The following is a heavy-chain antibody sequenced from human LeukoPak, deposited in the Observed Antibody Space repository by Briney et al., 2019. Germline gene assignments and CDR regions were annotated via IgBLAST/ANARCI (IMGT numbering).Heavy chain of an antibody. CDR1: GYTFTSYG. D-gene: IGHD1-26*01. Sequence: ASVKVSCKASGYTFTSYGISWVRQAPGQGLEWMGWISAYNGNTNYAQKLQGRVTMTTDTSTSTAYMELRSLGSDDTAVYYCARDSLGWELPERYGMDVWGQGTTVTVSS. V-gene: IGHV1-18*01. CDR3: ARDSLGWELPERYGMDV. J-gene: IGHJ6*02. CDR2: ISAYNGNT.